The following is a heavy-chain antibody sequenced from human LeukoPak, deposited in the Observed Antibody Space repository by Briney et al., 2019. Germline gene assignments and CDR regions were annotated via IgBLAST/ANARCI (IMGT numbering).Heavy chain of an antibody. CDR1: GYTFTNYD. CDR2: INHKSGDT. V-gene: IGHV1-2*02. Sequence: GSVRVSCKTSGYTFTNYDIQWVRQGPGQGLEWMGEINHKSGDTKFAEGFQGRVTLTRDTSIDTAYLEVTGLTSDYTSVYYCARGVYYGSGSYVFEYWGQGTQIIVCS. CDR3: ARGVYYGSGSYVFEY. J-gene: IGHJ4*02. D-gene: IGHD3-10*01.